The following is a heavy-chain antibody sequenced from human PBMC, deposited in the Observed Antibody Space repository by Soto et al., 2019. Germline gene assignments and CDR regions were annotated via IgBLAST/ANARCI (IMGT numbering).Heavy chain of an antibody. CDR3: ARGDSTDCSNGVCSFFYNHDMDV. CDR2: INPKSGGT. Sequence: ASVNVSCKASGYSFTDYHIHWVRQAPGQGLEWLRRINPKSGGTSTAQKFQGWVTMTTDTSISTASMELTRLTSDDTAIYYCARGDSTDCSNGVCSFFYNHDMDVWG. J-gene: IGHJ6*02. V-gene: IGHV1-2*04. CDR1: GYSFTDYH. D-gene: IGHD2-8*01.